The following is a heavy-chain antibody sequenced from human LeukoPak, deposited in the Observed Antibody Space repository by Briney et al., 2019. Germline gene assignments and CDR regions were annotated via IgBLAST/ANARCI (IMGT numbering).Heavy chain of an antibody. V-gene: IGHV5-51*01. J-gene: IGHJ5*02. CDR2: IYPGESDT. CDR3: ARVVDTAMVTSWFDP. Sequence: GEPLKISCKGSGYRFTNYWIAWVRQMPGKGLEWMGIIYPGESDTRYSPSFQGQVTISADKSISTAYLQWSSLKASDTAMYYCARVVDTAMVTSWFDPWGQGTLVTVSS. CDR1: GYRFTNYW. D-gene: IGHD5-18*01.